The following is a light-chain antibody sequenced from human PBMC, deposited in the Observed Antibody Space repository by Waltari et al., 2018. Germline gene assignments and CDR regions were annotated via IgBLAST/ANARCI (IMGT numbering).Light chain of an antibody. Sequence: DIQMTQPPSALSASVGDRVTVTCRASQSIGSDLNWYQQKPGKAPKVLIYAASSLQGGVPSRFSGSGAGTDFTLTISSLQPEDSATYFCQQSFSSWTFGQGTKVEIK. CDR1: QSIGSD. V-gene: IGKV1-39*01. CDR2: AAS. CDR3: QQSFSSWT. J-gene: IGKJ1*01.